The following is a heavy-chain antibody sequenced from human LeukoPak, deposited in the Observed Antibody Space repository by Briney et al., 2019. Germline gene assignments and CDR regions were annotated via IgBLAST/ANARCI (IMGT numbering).Heavy chain of an antibody. D-gene: IGHD4-17*01. CDR3: ASRHDYGDSDY. V-gene: IGHV4-4*07. CDR2: IYTTGIT. J-gene: IGHJ4*02. CDR1: GGSISSYY. Sequence: PSETLSLTCTVSGGSISSYYWSWIRQPAGKGLEWIGRIYTTGITNYNPSLRSRVTMSVDTSKNQFSLKLTSVTAADTAVYYCASRHDYGDSDYWGQGTLVTVSS.